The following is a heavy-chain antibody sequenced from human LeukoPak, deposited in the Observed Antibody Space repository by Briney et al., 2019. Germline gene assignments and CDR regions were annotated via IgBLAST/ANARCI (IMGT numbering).Heavy chain of an antibody. V-gene: IGHV1-24*01. Sequence: ASVKVSCKVSGYTLTELSSHWVRQAPGKGLEWMGGFDPEDGETIYAQKFQGRVTMTEDTSTDTAYMELSSLRSEDTAVYYCATILPRGYSYAYDYWGQGTLVTVSS. D-gene: IGHD5-18*01. CDR3: ATILPRGYSYAYDY. CDR1: GYTLTELS. CDR2: FDPEDGET. J-gene: IGHJ4*02.